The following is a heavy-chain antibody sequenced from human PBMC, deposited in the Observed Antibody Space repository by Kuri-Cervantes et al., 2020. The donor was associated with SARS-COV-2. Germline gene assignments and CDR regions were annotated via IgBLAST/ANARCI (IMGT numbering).Heavy chain of an antibody. CDR3: VRKGDS. V-gene: IGHV3-48*01. CDR2: ISVSGTTM. Sequence: GESLKISCAASGFTVSTYTMNWVRQAPGKGLEWVSYISVSGTTMYYADSVKGRFTIYRDNAKNSLYLQMNSLRADDTAGYYCVRKGDSWGQGTLVTVSS. J-gene: IGHJ4*02. CDR1: GFTVSTYT.